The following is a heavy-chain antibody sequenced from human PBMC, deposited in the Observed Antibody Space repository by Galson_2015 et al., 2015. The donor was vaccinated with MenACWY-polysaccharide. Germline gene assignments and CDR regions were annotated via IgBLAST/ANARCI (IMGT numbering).Heavy chain of an antibody. CDR1: GFTFSSYA. D-gene: IGHD6-19*01. V-gene: IGHV3-23*01. CDR3: AKCWYSSGWYVDY. J-gene: IGHJ4*02. Sequence: TLRLSCAASGFTFSSYAMSWVRQAPGKGLEWVSAISGSGGSTYYADSVKGRFTISRDNSKNTLYLQMNSLRAEDTAVYYCAKCWYSSGWYVDYWGQGTLVTVSS. CDR2: ISGSGGST.